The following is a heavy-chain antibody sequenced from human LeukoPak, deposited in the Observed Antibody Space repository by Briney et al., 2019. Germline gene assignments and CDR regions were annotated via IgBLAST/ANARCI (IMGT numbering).Heavy chain of an antibody. J-gene: IGHJ5*02. CDR3: ARESIFTTSP. CDR2: ISSSSSYI. Sequence: GGSLRLSCAASGFTLSSYSMNWVRQAPGKGLEWVSSISSSSSYIYYADSVKGRFTISRDNAKNSLYLQMNSLRAEDTAVYYCARESIFTTSPWGQGTLVTVSS. D-gene: IGHD3-9*01. V-gene: IGHV3-21*01. CDR1: GFTLSSYS.